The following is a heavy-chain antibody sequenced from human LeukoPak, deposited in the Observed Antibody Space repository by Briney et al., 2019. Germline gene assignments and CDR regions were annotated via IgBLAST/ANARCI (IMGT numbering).Heavy chain of an antibody. Sequence: SETLSLTCTVSGTSITNYYWSWIRQSPGKGLEWIGYIYYTGSTNYNPSLKSRVTITVDTSKNQFSLRLTSVTAADAAMYYCATGWYGDGGYWGQGILVTVSS. V-gene: IGHV4-59*12. CDR3: ATGWYGDGGY. J-gene: IGHJ4*02. D-gene: IGHD6-19*01. CDR1: GTSITNYY. CDR2: IYYTGST.